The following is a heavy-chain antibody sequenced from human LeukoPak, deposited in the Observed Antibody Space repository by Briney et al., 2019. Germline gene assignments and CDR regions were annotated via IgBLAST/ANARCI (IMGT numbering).Heavy chain of an antibody. V-gene: IGHV1-69*13. D-gene: IGHD1-1*01. J-gene: IGHJ4*02. CDR1: GGTFSSNA. CDR3: ARMEGHSYSDN. CDR2: NIPIFGTT. Sequence: GASVKVSCKASGGTFSSNAINWVRQAPGQGLEWMGGNIPIFGTTNYAQRFQGRVTITADESTSIVYMELSSLRSEDTAVYYCARMEGHSYSDNWGQGTLVTVSS.